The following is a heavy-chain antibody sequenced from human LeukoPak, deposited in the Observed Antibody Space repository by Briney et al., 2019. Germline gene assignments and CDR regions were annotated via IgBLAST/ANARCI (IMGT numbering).Heavy chain of an antibody. CDR2: IDTNTGIP. CDR1: GYTFINFA. Sequence: ASVKVSCKASGYTFINFAMNWVRQAPGQGLEWMGWIDTNTGIPTYAQGFTGRFVFSLDTSVSTVYLQITSLQAEDAAVYYCARDPGSQRVNRLARRGDYWGQGTLVTVSS. J-gene: IGHJ4*02. CDR3: ARDPGSQRVNRLARRGDY. D-gene: IGHD1-14*01. V-gene: IGHV7-4-1*02.